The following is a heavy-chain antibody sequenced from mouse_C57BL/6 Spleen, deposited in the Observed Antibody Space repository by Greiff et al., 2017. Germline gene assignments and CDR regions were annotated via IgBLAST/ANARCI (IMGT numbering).Heavy chain of an antibody. CDR2: ISSGSSTI. V-gene: IGHV5-17*01. CDR1: GFTFSDYG. CDR3: ARWLPYYFDY. J-gene: IGHJ2*01. D-gene: IGHD2-2*01. Sequence: EVMLVESGGGLVKPGGSLKLSCAASGFTFSDYGMHWVRQAPEKGLEWVAYISSGSSTIYYADTVKGRFTISRDNAKNTLFLQMTSLRSEDTAMYYCARWLPYYFDYWGQGTTLTVSS.